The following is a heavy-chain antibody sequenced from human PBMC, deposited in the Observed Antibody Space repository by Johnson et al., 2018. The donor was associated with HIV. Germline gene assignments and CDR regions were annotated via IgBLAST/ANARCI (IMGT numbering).Heavy chain of an antibody. V-gene: IGHV3-23*04. J-gene: IGHJ3*02. CDR2: ISGSGDST. CDR3: AKALGFGIVDNFDAFDI. CDR1: GFTVSSNY. D-gene: IGHD1-26*01. Sequence: VQLVESGGGLVQPGGSLRLSCAASGFTVSSNYMSWVRQAPGKGLEWVSVISGSGDSTYYADSVKGRFTISRDNSKNTLYLQMNSLRAEDTAVYYCAKALGFGIVDNFDAFDIWGQGTMVTVSS.